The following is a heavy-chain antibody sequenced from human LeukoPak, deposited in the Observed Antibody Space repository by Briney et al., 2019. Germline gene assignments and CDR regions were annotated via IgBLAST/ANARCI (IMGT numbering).Heavy chain of an antibody. CDR2: VYPHDSDT. Sequence: GESLKISCKGSEYSFTSYWIGWVRQMPGKGLEWMGIVYPHDSDTRYSPSFQGQVTISADKSISTAYLQWNSLKASDTAMYYCARSGLLDYWGQGTLVTVSS. V-gene: IGHV5-51*01. CDR3: ARSGLLDY. D-gene: IGHD3/OR15-3a*01. CDR1: EYSFTSYW. J-gene: IGHJ4*02.